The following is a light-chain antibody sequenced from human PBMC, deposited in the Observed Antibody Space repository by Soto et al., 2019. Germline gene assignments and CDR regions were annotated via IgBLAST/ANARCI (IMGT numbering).Light chain of an antibody. CDR1: SSDVGGYNY. J-gene: IGLJ2*01. V-gene: IGLV2-14*03. CDR2: DVN. Sequence: QSVLTQPASMSGSPAQSVTISCTGTSSDVGGYNYVSWYRQHPCKAPKRMIYDVNNRPSGVSNRFSGSKSGNAASLSISGRQAEDEAEYYCSSHSRSSTIVVFGGGTKLTVL. CDR3: SSHSRSSTIVV.